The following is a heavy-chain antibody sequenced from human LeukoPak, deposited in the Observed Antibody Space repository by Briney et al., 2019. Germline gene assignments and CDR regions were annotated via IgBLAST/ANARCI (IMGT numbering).Heavy chain of an antibody. CDR1: GFTFSSYS. Sequence: GGSLRLSCAASGFTFSSYSINWVRQAPGKGLEWVSSISSSSSYIYYADSAKGRFTISRDNAKNSLYLQMNSLRAEDTAVYYCARVAGSGSRKYYYGMDVWGQGTTVTVSS. CDR3: ARVAGSGSRKYYYGMDV. D-gene: IGHD3-10*01. J-gene: IGHJ6*02. V-gene: IGHV3-21*01. CDR2: ISSSSSYI.